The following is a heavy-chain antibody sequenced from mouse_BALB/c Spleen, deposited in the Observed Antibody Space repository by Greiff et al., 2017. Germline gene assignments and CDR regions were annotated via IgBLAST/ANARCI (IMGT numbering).Heavy chain of an antibody. D-gene: IGHD1-1*01. Sequence: QVQLQQSGAELVRPGTSVKVSCKASGYAFTNYLIEWVKQRPGQGLEWIGVINPGSGGTNYNEKFKGKATLTVDKSSSTAYMQLKSLTSEDSAVYYCARGTTVVPTGGYFDVWGAGTTVTVSS. CDR2: INPGSGGT. CDR1: GYAFTNYL. J-gene: IGHJ1*01. CDR3: ARGTTVVPTGGYFDV. V-gene: IGHV1-54*01.